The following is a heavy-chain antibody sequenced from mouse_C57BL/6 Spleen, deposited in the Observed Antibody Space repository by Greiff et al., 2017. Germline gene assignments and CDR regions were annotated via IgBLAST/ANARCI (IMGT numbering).Heavy chain of an antibody. D-gene: IGHD3-1*01. CDR1: GYTFTSYW. Sequence: QVQLQQPGAELVKPGASVKLSCKASGYTFTSYWMHWVIQRPGQGLEWIGMIHPNSGSTNYNEKFKSKATLTVDKSSSTAYMQLSSLTSEDSAVYYCARSGESGRGYDYAMDYWGQGTSGTVSS. CDR2: IHPNSGST. CDR3: ARSGESGRGYDYAMDY. V-gene: IGHV1-64*01. J-gene: IGHJ4*01.